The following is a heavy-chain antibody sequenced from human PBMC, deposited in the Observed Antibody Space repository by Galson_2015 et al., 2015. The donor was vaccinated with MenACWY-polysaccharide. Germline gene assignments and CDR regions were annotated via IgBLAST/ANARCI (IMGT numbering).Heavy chain of an antibody. CDR2: LYSGGNT. CDR1: DFSVTTTH. CDR3: TRTRDYTPIAL. D-gene: IGHD4-11*01. Sequence: SLRLSCAASDFSVTTTHMSWVRQTPGRGLEWVAALYSGGNTFYVDSVQGRFTISRDNSKNTLYLHMNILRAEDTGVYYCTRTRDYTPIALWGQGTVVTVS. J-gene: IGHJ4*02. V-gene: IGHV3-53*01.